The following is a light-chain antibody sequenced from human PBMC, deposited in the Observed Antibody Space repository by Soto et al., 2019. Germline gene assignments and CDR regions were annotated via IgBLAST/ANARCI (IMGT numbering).Light chain of an antibody. V-gene: IGLV2-14*03. CDR3: SLYTTSNCSQIV. CDR1: SSDVGGYNY. J-gene: IGLJ1*01. Sequence: QCVLTQPASVSGSPGQSITICCTGTSSDVGGYNYVSWYQHHPGKAPKLIIYDVTNRPSGVSNPFSGSKSGNTASLTISGLQPEDEDENNCSLYTTSNCSQIVFGSGTKVPVL. CDR2: DVT.